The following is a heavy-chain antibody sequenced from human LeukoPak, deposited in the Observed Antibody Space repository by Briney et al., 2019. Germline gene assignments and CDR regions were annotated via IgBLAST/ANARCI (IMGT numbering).Heavy chain of an antibody. CDR1: GFTFSSYS. D-gene: IGHD5-18*01. Sequence: GGSLRLSCAASGFTFSSYSMNWVRQAPGKGLEWVSYISSSSSTIYYADSVKGRFTISRDNAKNSLYLQMNSLRAEDTAVYYCARNPRFEYSHGSNFDYWGQGTLVTVSS. V-gene: IGHV3-48*01. CDR3: ARNPRFEYSHGSNFDY. CDR2: ISSSSSTI. J-gene: IGHJ4*02.